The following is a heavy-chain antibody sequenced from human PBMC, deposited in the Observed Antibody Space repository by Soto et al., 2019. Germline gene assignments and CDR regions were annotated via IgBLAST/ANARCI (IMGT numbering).Heavy chain of an antibody. V-gene: IGHV3-9*01. Sequence: DVQLVESGGGLVQPGRSLRLSCAASGFTFDDYAMHWVRQAPGKGLEWVSGISWNSGSIGYADSVKGRFTISRDNAKNSLYLQMNSLRAEDTALYYCAKDMDRMIVVVTRWGQGTLVTVSS. CDR1: GFTFDDYA. J-gene: IGHJ4*02. D-gene: IGHD3-22*01. CDR2: ISWNSGSI. CDR3: AKDMDRMIVVVTR.